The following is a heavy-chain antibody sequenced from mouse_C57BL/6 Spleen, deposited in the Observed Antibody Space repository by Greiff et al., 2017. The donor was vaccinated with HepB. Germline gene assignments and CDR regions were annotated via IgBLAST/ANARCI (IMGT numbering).Heavy chain of an antibody. Sequence: VHVKQSGPELVKPGASVKISCKASGYSFTGYYMNWVKQSPEKSLEWIGEINPSTGGTTSNQKFKAKATLTVDKSSSTAYMQLKSLTSEDSAVYYCARANPYAMDYWGQGTSVTVSS. CDR3: ARANPYAMDY. V-gene: IGHV1-42*01. D-gene: IGHD1-2*01. J-gene: IGHJ4*01. CDR2: INPSTGGT. CDR1: GYSFTGYY.